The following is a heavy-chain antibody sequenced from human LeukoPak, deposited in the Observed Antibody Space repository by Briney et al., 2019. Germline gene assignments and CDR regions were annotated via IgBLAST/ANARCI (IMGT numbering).Heavy chain of an antibody. CDR2: ISSSSSYI. V-gene: IGHV3-21*01. Sequence: RTGGSLRLSCAASGFTFSSYSMNWVRQAPGKGLEWVSSISSSSSYIYYADSVKGRFTISRDNAKNSLYLQMNSLRAEDTAVYYCARGRRRIAAAGATPPAPYFDYWGQGTLVTVSS. D-gene: IGHD6-13*01. CDR1: GFTFSSYS. J-gene: IGHJ4*02. CDR3: ARGRRRIAAAGATPPAPYFDY.